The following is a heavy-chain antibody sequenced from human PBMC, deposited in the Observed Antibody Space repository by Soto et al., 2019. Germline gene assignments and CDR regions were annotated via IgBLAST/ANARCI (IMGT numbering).Heavy chain of an antibody. D-gene: IGHD5-18*01. V-gene: IGHV3-21*01. CDR1: GFTFSSYS. CDR2: ISSSSSYI. J-gene: IGHJ4*02. CDR3: ARELSGYSYGPFDY. Sequence: EVQLVESGGGLVKPGGSLRLSCAASGFTFSSYSMNWVRQAPGKGLEWVSSISSSSSYIYYADSVKGRFTISRDNAKNSLYLQMNSLRAEDTAVDYCARELSGYSYGPFDYWGQGTLVTVSS.